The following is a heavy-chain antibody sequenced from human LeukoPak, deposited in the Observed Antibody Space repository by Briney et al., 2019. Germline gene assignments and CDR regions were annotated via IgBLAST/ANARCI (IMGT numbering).Heavy chain of an antibody. D-gene: IGHD1-26*01. J-gene: IGHJ1*01. CDR3: ARLKYGSPQH. CDR1: GFTFSDYY. Sequence: GGSLRLSCAASGFTFSDYYMSWIRQAPGKGLEWVPYISSSGSYTIYADSVKGRFTISRDNAKNSLYLQMNSLRAEDTAVYYCARLKYGSPQHWGQGTLVTVSS. CDR2: ISSSGSYT. V-gene: IGHV3-11*06.